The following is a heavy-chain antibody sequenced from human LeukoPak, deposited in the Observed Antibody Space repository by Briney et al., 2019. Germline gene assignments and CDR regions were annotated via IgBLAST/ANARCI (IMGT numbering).Heavy chain of an antibody. CDR2: IYYSGST. Sequence: SETLSLSCTVSGGSVSSGSYFWSWIRQPPGKGLEWIGYIYYSGSTNYNPSLKSRVTISKDTSKNQFSLKLSSATAADTAVYYCAREAHCSGGSCYYADYWGQGNLVTVSS. CDR3: AREAHCSGGSCYYADY. D-gene: IGHD2-15*01. CDR1: GGSVSSGSYF. V-gene: IGHV4-61*01. J-gene: IGHJ4*02.